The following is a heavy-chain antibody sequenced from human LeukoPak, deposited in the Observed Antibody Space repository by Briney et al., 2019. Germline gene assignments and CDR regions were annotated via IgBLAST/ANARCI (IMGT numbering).Heavy chain of an antibody. CDR3: ARGEALLWFGELLTPVRYFDY. J-gene: IGHJ4*02. D-gene: IGHD3-10*01. V-gene: IGHV1-2*04. Sequence: WASVKVSCKASGYTITGYYMHWVRQAPGQGLEWMGWINPNSDGTNYAQKFQGWVTMTRDTSISTAYMELSRLRSDDTAVYYCARGEALLWFGELLTPVRYFDYWGQGTLVTVSS. CDR2: INPNSDGT. CDR1: GYTITGYY.